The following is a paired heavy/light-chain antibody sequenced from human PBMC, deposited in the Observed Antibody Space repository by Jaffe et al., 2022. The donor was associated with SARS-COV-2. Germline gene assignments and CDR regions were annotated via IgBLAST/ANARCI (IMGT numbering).Heavy chain of an antibody. CDR3: AHIIPRLRFLEWLPDAFDI. D-gene: IGHD3-3*01. CDR1: GFSLSTSGVG. J-gene: IGHJ3*02. Sequence: QITLKESGPTLVKPTQTLTLTCTFSGFSLSTSGVGVGWIRQPPGKALEWLALIYWNDDKRYSPSLKSRLTITKDTSKNQVVLTMTNMDPVDTATYYCAHIIPRLRFLEWLPDAFDIWGQGTMVTVSS. CDR2: IYWNDDK. V-gene: IGHV2-5*01.
Light chain of an antibody. CDR1: SGSIASNY. J-gene: IGLJ2*01. V-gene: IGLV6-57*01. CDR2: EDN. CDR3: QSYDSSNQDVV. Sequence: NFMLTQPHSVSESPGKTVTISCTRSSGSIASNYVQWYQQRPGSSPTTVIYEDNQRPSGVPDRFSGSIDSSSNSASLTISGLKTEDEADYYCQSYDSSNQDVVFGGGTKLTVL.